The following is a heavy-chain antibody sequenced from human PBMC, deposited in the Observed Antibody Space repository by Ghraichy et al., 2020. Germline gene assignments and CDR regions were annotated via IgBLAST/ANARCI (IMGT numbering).Heavy chain of an antibody. V-gene: IGHV1-8*01. CDR3: ARGESMSSSWYGYYYGMDV. J-gene: IGHJ6*02. Sequence: ASVKVSCKASGYTFTSYDINWVRQATGQGLEWMGWMNPNSGNTGYAQKFQGRVTMTRNTSISTAYMELSSLRSEDTAVYYCARGESMSSSWYGYYYGMDVWGQGTTVTVSS. CDR1: GYTFTSYD. CDR2: MNPNSGNT. D-gene: IGHD6-13*01.